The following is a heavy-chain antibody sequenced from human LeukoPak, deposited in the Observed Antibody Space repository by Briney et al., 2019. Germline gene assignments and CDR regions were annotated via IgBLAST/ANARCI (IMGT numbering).Heavy chain of an antibody. J-gene: IGHJ5*02. CDR1: GYPFSTYE. CDR3: ARGPRNDP. CDR2: VHPNSGNT. Sequence: ASVKVSCKTSGYPFSTYEINWVREAAGQGLEWMGWVHPNSGNTAYAQKFQGRVTMTRDTSITTAYMELSGLRSDDTAVYFCARGPRNDPWGQGTLVTVSS. D-gene: IGHD1-14*01. V-gene: IGHV1-8*01.